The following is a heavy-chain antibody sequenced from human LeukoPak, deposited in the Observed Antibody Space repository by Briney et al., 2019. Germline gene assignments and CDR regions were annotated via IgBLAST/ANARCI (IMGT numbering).Heavy chain of an antibody. CDR3: ARRQSSGWHFDS. D-gene: IGHD6-19*01. CDR1: GGSISSYY. CDR2: IYYSGST. J-gene: IGHJ4*02. Sequence: SETLSLTCTVSGGSISSYYWTWIRQPPGKGLEWIGYIYYSGSTNYNPSLKSRVTISVDTSKNQFSLKLSSVTAADTAVYYCARRQSSGWHFDSWGQGTLVTVSS. V-gene: IGHV4-59*08.